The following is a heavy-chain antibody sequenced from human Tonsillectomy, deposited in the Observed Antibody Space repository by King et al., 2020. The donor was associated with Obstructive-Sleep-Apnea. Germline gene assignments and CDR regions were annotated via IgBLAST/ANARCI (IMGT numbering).Heavy chain of an antibody. Sequence: VQLVEYGGGLVQPGRSLRLSCTASGFTFGDYAMSWFRQAPGKGLEWVGFIRSKAYGGTTEYAASVKGRFTISRDDSKSIAYLQMNSLKTEDTAVYYCTTQWLVPLYYYYGMDVWSQGTTVTVSS. CDR2: IRSKAYGGTT. J-gene: IGHJ6*02. CDR3: TTQWLVPLYYYYGMDV. D-gene: IGHD6-19*01. CDR1: GFTFGDYA. V-gene: IGHV3-49*03.